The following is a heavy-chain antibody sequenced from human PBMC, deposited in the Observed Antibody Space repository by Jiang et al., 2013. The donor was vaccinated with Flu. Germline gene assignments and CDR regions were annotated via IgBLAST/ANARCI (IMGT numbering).Heavy chain of an antibody. V-gene: IGHV2-70*01. CDR1: GFSLSTSGMC. CDR3: ARILGGSTDPSGFDY. D-gene: IGHD3-16*01. CDR2: IDWDDDK. Sequence: KPTQTLTLTCTFSGFSLSTSGMCVSWIRQPPGKALEWLALIDWDDDKYYSTSLKTRLTISKDTSKNQVVLTMTNMDPVDTATYYCARILGGSTDPSGFDYWGQGTLVTVSS. J-gene: IGHJ4*02.